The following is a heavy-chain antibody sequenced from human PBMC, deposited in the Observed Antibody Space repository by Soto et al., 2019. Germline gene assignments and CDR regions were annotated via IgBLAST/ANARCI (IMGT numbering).Heavy chain of an antibody. CDR2: ISAYNGNT. CDR3: ARGVVVVPAAIRPNGYYYYYMDV. CDR1: GYTFTSYG. Sequence: QVQLVQSGAEVKKPGASVKVSCKASGYTFTSYGISWVRQAPGQGLEWMGWISAYNGNTNYAQKLQGRVTMTTDTSTSTAYKELRSLRSDDTAVDYCARGVVVVPAAIRPNGYYYYYMDVWGKGTTVTVSS. V-gene: IGHV1-18*01. J-gene: IGHJ6*03. D-gene: IGHD2-2*01.